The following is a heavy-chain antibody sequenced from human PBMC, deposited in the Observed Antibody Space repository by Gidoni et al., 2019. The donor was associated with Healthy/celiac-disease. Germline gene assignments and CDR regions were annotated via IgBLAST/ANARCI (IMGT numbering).Heavy chain of an antibody. Sequence: QVQLQQWGAGLLKPSETLSLTCAAHGGSSGGYYWSWIREPPGKGLEWMREINHSGRTNYNPYLKSRVTIAVDTSKNQFSLKLSSVTAADTAVYYCARSPMVRGVIINYFDYWGQGTLVTVSS. CDR3: ARSPMVRGVIINYFDY. CDR2: INHSGRT. V-gene: IGHV4-34*01. D-gene: IGHD3-10*01. J-gene: IGHJ4*02. CDR1: GGSSGGYY.